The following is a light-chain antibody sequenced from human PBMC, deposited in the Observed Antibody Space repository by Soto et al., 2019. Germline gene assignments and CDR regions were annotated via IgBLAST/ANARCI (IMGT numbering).Light chain of an antibody. J-gene: IGKJ2*01. CDR2: GAS. CDR1: QSVAKNY. Sequence: EIVLTQSPGTLSLSPGERATLSCRASQSVAKNYLAWYQQRPGQAPRLLIYGASSRATGIPDRFSGSGSGTDFTLTISRLEAEDSAVYFCQQYGTSPYTFGQGTKLEIK. CDR3: QQYGTSPYT. V-gene: IGKV3-20*01.